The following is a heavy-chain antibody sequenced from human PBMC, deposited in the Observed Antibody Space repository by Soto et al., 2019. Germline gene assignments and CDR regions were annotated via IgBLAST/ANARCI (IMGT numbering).Heavy chain of an antibody. CDR2: INHSGST. Sequence: SETLSLTCAVYGGSFSGYYWSWIRQPPGKGLEWIGEINHSGSTNYNPSLKSRVTISVDTSKNQFSLKLSSVTAADTAVYYCARVYGSGSYCLDYWGQGTLVTVSS. CDR3: ARVYGSGSYCLDY. CDR1: GGSFSGYY. D-gene: IGHD3-10*01. V-gene: IGHV4-34*01. J-gene: IGHJ4*02.